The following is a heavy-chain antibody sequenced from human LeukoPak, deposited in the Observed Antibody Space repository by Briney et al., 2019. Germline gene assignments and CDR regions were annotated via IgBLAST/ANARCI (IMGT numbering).Heavy chain of an antibody. D-gene: IGHD1-26*01. CDR3: AKDTHSGTYGGVDH. J-gene: IGHJ4*02. CDR1: GFTFSAYA. CDR2: ITNGGGGT. Sequence: PGGSLRLSCAASGFTFSAYAMNWVRQAPGKGLEWVSAITNGGGGTYYADSVKGRFTISRDNSKNRLYLQMNSLRADDTAIYYCAKDTHSGTYGGVDHWGQGTLVTVSS. V-gene: IGHV3-23*01.